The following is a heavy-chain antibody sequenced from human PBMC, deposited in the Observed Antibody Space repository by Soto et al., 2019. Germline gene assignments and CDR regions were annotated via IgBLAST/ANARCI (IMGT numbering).Heavy chain of an antibody. J-gene: IGHJ4*02. D-gene: IGHD2-2*01. CDR2: IYYSGST. V-gene: IGHV4-59*01. CDR1: GGSISSYY. CDR3: GREGCSSTSCYAADDFDI. Sequence: SETLSLTCTVSGGSISSYYWSWIRQPPGKGLEWIGYIYYSGSTNYNPSLNSRGTISVDTSKNQISLKLSSVTAADPAVYYCGREGCSSTSCYAADDFDIWGQGTLVTVSS.